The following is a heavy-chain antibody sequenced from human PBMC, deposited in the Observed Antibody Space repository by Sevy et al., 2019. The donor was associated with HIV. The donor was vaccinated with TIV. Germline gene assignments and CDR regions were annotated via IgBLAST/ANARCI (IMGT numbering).Heavy chain of an antibody. CDR3: ARDRCSGATCPFDY. CDR2: INPKSGGT. CDR1: GYTFTGYY. D-gene: IGHD2-15*01. Sequence: ASVKVSCKASGYTFTGYYIHWVRQAPGQGLEWMGWINPKSGGTNYPQRSQGRVTMTTDTSIGTAYMELSSLRSDDTAVYYCARDRCSGATCPFDYWGQGTLVTVSS. J-gene: IGHJ4*02. V-gene: IGHV1-2*02.